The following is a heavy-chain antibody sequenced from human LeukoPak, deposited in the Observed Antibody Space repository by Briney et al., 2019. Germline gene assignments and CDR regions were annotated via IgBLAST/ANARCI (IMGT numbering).Heavy chain of an antibody. D-gene: IGHD1-26*01. Sequence: ASVKVSCKASGYTFTSYGISWVRQAPGQGLEWMGWISAYNGNTNYAQKLQGRVTMTTDASTSTAYMELRSLRSDDTAVYYCARSSRGGLWELPGDNWFDPWGQGTLVTVSS. CDR1: GYTFTSYG. CDR3: ARSSRGGLWELPGDNWFDP. J-gene: IGHJ5*02. CDR2: ISAYNGNT. V-gene: IGHV1-18*01.